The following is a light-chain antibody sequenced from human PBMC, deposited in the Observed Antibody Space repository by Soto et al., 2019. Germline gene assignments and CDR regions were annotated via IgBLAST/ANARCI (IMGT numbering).Light chain of an antibody. J-gene: IGKJ1*01. CDR2: GAC. CDR3: QQNGSPGT. CDR1: QSVSHNY. Sequence: IVFALSPGPLSLPPGERATLSCRASQSVSHNYLGWYQQKPGQAPGLHIYGACKAATGMPGRCSGSGSGTDFTLTISRVEAEDCAVYYWQQNGSPGTFGHGTKVDIK. V-gene: IGKV3-20*01.